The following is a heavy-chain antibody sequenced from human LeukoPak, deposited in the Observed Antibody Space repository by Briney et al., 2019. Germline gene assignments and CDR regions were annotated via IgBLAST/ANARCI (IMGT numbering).Heavy chain of an antibody. CDR3: ARAIGPQWLSTNIAVAALDY. J-gene: IGHJ4*02. CDR2: ISSSSSYI. Sequence: PGGSLRLSCAASGFTFSSYSMNWVRQAPGKGLERVSSISSSSSYIYYADSVKGRFTISRDNAKNSLYLQMNSLRAEDTAVYYCARAIGPQWLSTNIAVAALDYWGQGTLVTVSS. D-gene: IGHD6-19*01. V-gene: IGHV3-21*01. CDR1: GFTFSSYS.